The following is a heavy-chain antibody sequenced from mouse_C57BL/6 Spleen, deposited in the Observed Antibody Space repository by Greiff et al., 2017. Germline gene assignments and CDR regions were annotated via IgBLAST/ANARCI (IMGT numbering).Heavy chain of an antibody. V-gene: IGHV1-53*01. D-gene: IGHD1-1*01. CDR1: GYTFTSYW. CDR2: INPRNGGT. CDR3: ARAPPYYCGSTYYAMDY. J-gene: IGHJ4*01. Sequence: QVQLQQPGTELVKPGASVKLSCKASGYTFTSYWMHWVKQRPGQGLEWIGNINPRNGGTNYNEKFKSKATLTVDKSSSTAYMQLSSLTSEDAAVYYCARAPPYYCGSTYYAMDYWGQGTSVTVSS.